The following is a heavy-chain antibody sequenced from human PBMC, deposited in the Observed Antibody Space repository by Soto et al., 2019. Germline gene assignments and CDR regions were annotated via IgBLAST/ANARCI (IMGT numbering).Heavy chain of an antibody. CDR1: GFTFSGYA. D-gene: IGHD3-9*01. V-gene: IGHV3-23*01. CDR3: AKDVQYDILTGIEYFHH. CDR2: ISGSAAST. Sequence: EVQLLGSGGGLVQPGGSLRLSCAASGFTFSGYAMSWVRQAPGKGLEWVSGISGSAASTNYADSVKGRFTISRDNSKSTLYLQMNSLRAEDTAAYYCAKDVQYDILTGIEYFHHWAQGTLVTVSS. J-gene: IGHJ1*01.